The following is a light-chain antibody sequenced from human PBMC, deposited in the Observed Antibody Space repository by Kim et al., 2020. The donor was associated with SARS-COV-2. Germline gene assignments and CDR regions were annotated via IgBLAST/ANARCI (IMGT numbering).Light chain of an antibody. CDR3: QQYNNWPPWT. J-gene: IGKJ1*01. CDR2: GAS. V-gene: IGKV3-15*01. CDR1: QSVSSH. Sequence: SPGERATLSCRASQSVSSHLAWYQQKPGQAPRLLIYGASTSATGIPARFSGSGSGTAFTLTIGSLQSEDFATYYCQQYNNWPPWTFGQGTKVDIK.